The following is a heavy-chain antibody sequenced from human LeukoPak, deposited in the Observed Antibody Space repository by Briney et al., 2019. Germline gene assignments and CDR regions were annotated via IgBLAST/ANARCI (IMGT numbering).Heavy chain of an antibody. Sequence: GGSLRLSCAASGFTFSSYAMSWVRQAPGKGLEWVANINHAGSENYYVDSVKGRFTISRDNAKNSLYLQMNSLRGDDTAVYYCARHKAISGVVIMGSFDCWGQGTLVTVSS. CDR2: INHAGSEN. D-gene: IGHD3-3*01. CDR3: ARHKAISGVVIMGSFDC. J-gene: IGHJ4*02. CDR1: GFTFSSYA. V-gene: IGHV3-7*01.